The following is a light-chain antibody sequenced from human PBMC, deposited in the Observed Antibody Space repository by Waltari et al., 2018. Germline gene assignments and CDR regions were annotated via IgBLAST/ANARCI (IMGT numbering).Light chain of an antibody. CDR1: SSNIGTNY. J-gene: IGLJ1*01. V-gene: IGLV1-47*01. CDR3: AAWDDSLSGNV. Sequence: QSVLTQPPSASGTPGQRIIISCSGNSSNIGTNYVYWYQQFPGTVPKVLLDKTNQRPSGVPDRFSGSKSGTSSSLAISGLRSEDEAEYYCAAWDDSLSGNVCGTGTKVTVL. CDR2: KTN.